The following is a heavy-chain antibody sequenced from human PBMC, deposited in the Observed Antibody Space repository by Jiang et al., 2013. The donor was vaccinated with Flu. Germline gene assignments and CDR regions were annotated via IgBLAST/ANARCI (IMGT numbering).Heavy chain of an antibody. Sequence: IIYPGDSDTRYSPSFQGQVTISADKSISTAYLQWSSLKASDTAMYYCARSREGSGSDYYYYGMDVWGQGTTVTVSS. CDR2: IYPGDSDT. J-gene: IGHJ6*02. CDR3: ARSREGSGSDYYYYGMDV. V-gene: IGHV5-51*01. D-gene: IGHD3-10*01.